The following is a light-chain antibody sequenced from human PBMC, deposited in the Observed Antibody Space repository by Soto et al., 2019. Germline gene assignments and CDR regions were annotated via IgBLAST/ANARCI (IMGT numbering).Light chain of an antibody. J-gene: IGKJ4*01. CDR1: QSITIN. CDR3: QQYHHWPLT. CDR2: GAS. Sequence: EIVMTQSPATLSVSPGERATLSCRASQSITINLAWYQQKPGQAPRLLIYGASTRAAGIPARFSGSGSGTGFTLTISSLQSEDFAVYYCQQYHHWPLTFGEGIKVEIK. V-gene: IGKV3-15*01.